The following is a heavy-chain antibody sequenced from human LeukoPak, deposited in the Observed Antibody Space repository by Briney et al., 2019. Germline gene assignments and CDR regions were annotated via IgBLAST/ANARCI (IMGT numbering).Heavy chain of an antibody. CDR3: AKDFSGYYWMFDP. D-gene: IGHD3-22*01. Sequence: PGGSLRLSCAASGFTFSSYAMHWVRQAPGKGLEWVAVISYDGSNKYYADSVKGRFTISRDNSKNTLYLEMNSLRAEDMAVYYCAKDFSGYYWMFDPWGQGTLVTVSS. V-gene: IGHV3-30-3*01. CDR1: GFTFSSYA. J-gene: IGHJ5*02. CDR2: ISYDGSNK.